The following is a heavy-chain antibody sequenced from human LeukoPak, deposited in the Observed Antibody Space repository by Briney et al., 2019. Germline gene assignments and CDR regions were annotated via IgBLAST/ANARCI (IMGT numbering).Heavy chain of an antibody. V-gene: IGHV3-7*01. CDR2: IKQDGSEK. D-gene: IGHD6-13*01. J-gene: IGHJ4*02. CDR1: GFTFSSYW. Sequence: PGGPLRLSCAASGFTFSSYWMSWVRQAPGKGLEWVANIKQDGSEKYYVDSVKGRFTISGDNAKNSLYLQMNSLRAEDTAVYYCARDPPGPFSSSWYPFDYWGQGTLVTVSS. CDR3: ARDPPGPFSSSWYPFDY.